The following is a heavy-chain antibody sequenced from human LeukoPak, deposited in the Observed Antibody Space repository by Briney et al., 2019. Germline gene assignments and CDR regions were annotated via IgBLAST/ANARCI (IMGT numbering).Heavy chain of an antibody. Sequence: SETLSLTCTVSGGSISSSSYCWGWLRQPPGTGLEWIGSIYYSGSTYCNPSLKSRVTISVDTSKNQFSLKLSSVTAADTAVYYCAIRGDFDYWGQGTLVTVSS. CDR2: IYYSGST. CDR3: AIRGDFDY. D-gene: IGHD3-10*01. CDR1: GGSISSSSYC. V-gene: IGHV4-39*01. J-gene: IGHJ4*02.